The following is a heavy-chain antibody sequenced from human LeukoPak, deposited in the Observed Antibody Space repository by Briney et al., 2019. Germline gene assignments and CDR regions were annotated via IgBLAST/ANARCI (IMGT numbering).Heavy chain of an antibody. D-gene: IGHD3-3*01. Sequence: SVKVSCKASGGTFSSYAISWVRQAPGQGLEWMGRIIPILGIANYAQKFQGRVTITADKSTSTAYMELSSLRSEDTAVYYCARDLLYDFWSGFTYDAFDIWGQGTMVTVSS. CDR2: IIPILGIA. J-gene: IGHJ3*02. CDR1: GGTFSSYA. CDR3: ARDLLYDFWSGFTYDAFDI. V-gene: IGHV1-69*04.